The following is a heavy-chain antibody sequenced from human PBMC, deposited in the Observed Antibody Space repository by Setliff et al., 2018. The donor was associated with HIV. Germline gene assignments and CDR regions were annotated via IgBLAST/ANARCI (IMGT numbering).Heavy chain of an antibody. J-gene: IGHJ4*02. D-gene: IGHD1-1*01. Sequence: ASVKVSCKASGYTFTDFFIHWVRQAPGQGLEWMGWISPHNGNTRISQRFRGSVTMTRDRSINTAYMELSGLTSDDTAVYYCARQLSNSFDYWGQGALVTVSS. V-gene: IGHV1-2*02. CDR1: GYTFTDFF. CDR2: ISPHNGNT. CDR3: ARQLSNSFDY.